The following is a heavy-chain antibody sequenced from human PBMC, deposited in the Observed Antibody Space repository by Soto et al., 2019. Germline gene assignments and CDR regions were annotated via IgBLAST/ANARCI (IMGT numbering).Heavy chain of an antibody. CDR3: ARMEHVLGYSGYDYPIDY. D-gene: IGHD5-12*01. CDR1: GYTXTGYY. CDR2: INPNSGGT. V-gene: IGHV1-2*02. Sequence: SXKVSFKASGYTXTGYYMHLVRQAPGQGLEWMGWINPNSGGTNYAQKFQGRVTMNRDTSISTAYMELSRLISDDTAVYYFARMEHVLGYSGYDYPIDYWGQGTLGTVS. J-gene: IGHJ4*02.